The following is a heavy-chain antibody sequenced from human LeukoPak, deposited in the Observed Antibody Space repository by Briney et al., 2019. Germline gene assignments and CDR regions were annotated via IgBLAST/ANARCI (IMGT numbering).Heavy chain of an antibody. Sequence: SETLSLTCTVSGGSISSSSYYWGWIRQPPGKGLEWIGSIYYSGSTYYNPSLKSRVTISVDTSKNQFSLKLSSVTAADTAVYYCASHHYGDYVEGFDYWGQGTLVTVSS. J-gene: IGHJ4*02. V-gene: IGHV4-39*01. CDR3: ASHHYGDYVEGFDY. CDR2: IYYSGST. CDR1: GGSISSSSYY. D-gene: IGHD4-17*01.